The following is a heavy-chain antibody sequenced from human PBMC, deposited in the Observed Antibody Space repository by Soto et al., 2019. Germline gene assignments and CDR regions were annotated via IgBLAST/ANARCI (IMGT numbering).Heavy chain of an antibody. Sequence: SETLSLTSTVSGGSISSYYWSWIRQPPGKGLEWIGYIYYSGSTNYNPSLKSRVTISVDTSMNQFSLKLSSVTAADTAVYYCVREGGAISGSYWFDYWGQGTLVTVSS. CDR3: VREGGAISGSYWFDY. V-gene: IGHV4-59*01. D-gene: IGHD1-26*01. J-gene: IGHJ4*02. CDR2: IYYSGST. CDR1: GGSISSYY.